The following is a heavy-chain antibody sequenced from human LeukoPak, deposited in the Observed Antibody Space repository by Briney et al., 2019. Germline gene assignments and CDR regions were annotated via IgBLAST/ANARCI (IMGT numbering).Heavy chain of an antibody. V-gene: IGHV1-69*04. D-gene: IGHD7-27*01. CDR2: IIPILRIA. CDR1: GGTFSNYI. Sequence: SVKVSCKSSGGTFSNYIVSWVRQAPGQGLEWMGRIIPILRIANYAQKFQARVTFTADESTSTAYMELSSLRSEDTAVYYCARDSGTGNRPSYYFDYWGQGTLVTVSS. J-gene: IGHJ4*02. CDR3: ARDSGTGNRPSYYFDY.